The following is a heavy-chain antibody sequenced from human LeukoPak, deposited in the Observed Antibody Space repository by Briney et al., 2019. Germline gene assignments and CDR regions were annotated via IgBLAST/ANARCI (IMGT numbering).Heavy chain of an antibody. CDR3: ARACGGGCYSTFGF. Sequence: PGGSLRLSCAASGFTFSSYAMSWVRQAPGKGLEWVSAISGSGGSTYYADSVKGRFTISRDNSKNTLYLHMNSLRAEDTAVYYCARACGGGCYSTFGFWGQGTLVTVSS. V-gene: IGHV3-23*01. D-gene: IGHD2-21*02. J-gene: IGHJ4*02. CDR2: ISGSGGST. CDR1: GFTFSSYA.